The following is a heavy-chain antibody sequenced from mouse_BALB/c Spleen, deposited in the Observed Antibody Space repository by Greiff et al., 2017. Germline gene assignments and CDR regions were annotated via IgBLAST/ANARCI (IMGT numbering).Heavy chain of an antibody. D-gene: IGHD2-3*01. CDR1: GFTFSDYY. CDR2: ISDGGSYT. Sequence: EVKLVESGGGLVKPGGSLKLSCAASGFTFSDYYMYWVRQTPEKRLEWVATISDGGSYTYYPDSVKGRFTISRDNAKNNLYLQMSSLKSEDTAMYYCARDGDGYYGAYWGQGTLVTVSA. J-gene: IGHJ3*01. V-gene: IGHV5-4*02. CDR3: ARDGDGYYGAY.